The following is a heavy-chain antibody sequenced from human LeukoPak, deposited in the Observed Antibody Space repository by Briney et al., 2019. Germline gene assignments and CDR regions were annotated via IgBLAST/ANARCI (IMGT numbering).Heavy chain of an antibody. CDR2: ISYDGSNK. J-gene: IGHJ5*02. CDR3: AKDLIGFGESTSPWFDP. CDR1: GFTFSSYG. D-gene: IGHD3-10*01. Sequence: GRSLRLSCAASGFTFSSYGMHWVRQAPGKGLGWGAVISYDGSNKYYADSVKGRFTISRDNSKNTLYLQMNSLRAEDTAVYYCAKDLIGFGESTSPWFDPWGQGTLVTVSS. V-gene: IGHV3-30*18.